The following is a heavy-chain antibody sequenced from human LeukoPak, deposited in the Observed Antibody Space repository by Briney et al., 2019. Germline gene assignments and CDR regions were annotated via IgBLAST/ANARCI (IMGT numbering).Heavy chain of an antibody. J-gene: IGHJ4*02. CDR1: GGTFSSYA. CDR3: ARDLSSSWTLFDY. D-gene: IGHD6-13*01. V-gene: IGHV1-69*13. CDR2: IIPIFGTA. Sequence: GASVKVSCKASGGTFSSYAISWVRQAPGQGLGWMGGIIPIFGTANYAQKFQGRVTITADESTSTAYMELSSLRSEDTAVYYCARDLSSSWTLFDYWGQGTLVTVSS.